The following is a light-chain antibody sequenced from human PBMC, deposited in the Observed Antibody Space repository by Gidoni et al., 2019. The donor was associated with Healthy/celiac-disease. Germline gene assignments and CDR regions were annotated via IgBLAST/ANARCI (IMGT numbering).Light chain of an antibody. Sequence: IPMTQYPSSLSASVGDRVTITCRASQSISSYLNWYQQKPGKAPKLLIYAASSLQSGVPSRFSGSGSGTDFTLTISSLQPEDFATYYCQQSYSTPPYTFGQGTKLEIK. CDR1: QSISSY. J-gene: IGKJ2*01. CDR3: QQSYSTPPYT. V-gene: IGKV1-39*01. CDR2: AAS.